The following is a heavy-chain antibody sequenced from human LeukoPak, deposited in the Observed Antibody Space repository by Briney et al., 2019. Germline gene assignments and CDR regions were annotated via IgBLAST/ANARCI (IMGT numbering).Heavy chain of an antibody. CDR1: GGSISSSSYY. CDR3: AREGDVDGYDLNFDY. D-gene: IGHD5-12*01. CDR2: IYYSGST. Sequence: PSETLSLTCTVSGGSISSSSYYWGWIRQPPGKGLEWIGSIYYSGSTYYNPSLKSRVAISVDTSKNQFSLKLSSVTAADTAVYYCAREGDVDGYDLNFDYWGQGTLVTVSS. V-gene: IGHV4-39*07. J-gene: IGHJ4*02.